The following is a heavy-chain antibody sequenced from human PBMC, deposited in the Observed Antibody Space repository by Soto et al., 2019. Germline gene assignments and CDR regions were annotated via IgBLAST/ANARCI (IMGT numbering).Heavy chain of an antibody. CDR1: GYTFTSYG. CDR2: ISAYNGNT. D-gene: IGHD2-2*01. Sequence: QVQLVQSGAEVKKPGASVKVSCKASGYTFTSYGISWVRQAPGQGLEWMGWISAYNGNTNYAQKLQGRVTMTTDTSTSTAYMELRSLRSDETAVYYCASNVVVPAAWYYFDYWGQGTLVTVSS. V-gene: IGHV1-18*01. CDR3: ASNVVVPAAWYYFDY. J-gene: IGHJ4*02.